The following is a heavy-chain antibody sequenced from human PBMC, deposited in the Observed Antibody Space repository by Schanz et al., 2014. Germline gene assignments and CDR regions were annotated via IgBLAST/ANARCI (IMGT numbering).Heavy chain of an antibody. Sequence: EQLVESGGGLVQPGGSLRLSCAASGFTFSTYAMSWVRQAPGKGLEWVSAISGSGGSTYYADSVKGRFTISRDNSKNILYLQMNSLRAEDTAVYYCAKDPSHGDYDYYFDYWGQGTLVTVSS. J-gene: IGHJ4*02. CDR3: AKDPSHGDYDYYFDY. CDR1: GFTFSTYA. D-gene: IGHD3-22*01. V-gene: IGHV3-23*04. CDR2: ISGSGGST.